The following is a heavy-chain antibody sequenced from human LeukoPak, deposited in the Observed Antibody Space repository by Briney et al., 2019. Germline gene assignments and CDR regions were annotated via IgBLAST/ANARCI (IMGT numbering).Heavy chain of an antibody. Sequence: ASVKVSCKASGGTFSSYAISWVRQAPGQGLEWMGGIIPIFGTANYAQKFQGRVTITTDESTSTAYMELSSLRSEDTAVYCCARGASDTAMDYFDYWGQGTLVTVSS. CDR1: GGTFSSYA. CDR3: ARGASDTAMDYFDY. D-gene: IGHD5-18*01. J-gene: IGHJ4*02. V-gene: IGHV1-69*05. CDR2: IIPIFGTA.